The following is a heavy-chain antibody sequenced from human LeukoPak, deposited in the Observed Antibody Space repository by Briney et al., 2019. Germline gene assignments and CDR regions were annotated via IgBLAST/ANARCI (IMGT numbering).Heavy chain of an antibody. J-gene: IGHJ4*02. Sequence: PSETRSLTCSVSGASINSYYWNCIRQSPEKGLEWLGNIHYRGTTNYNPSLKSRVTLSLDSSKSQFALKVTSVTAADTAVYYCARDEFGDFQGFDYWGQGTRVTVSS. CDR1: GASINSYY. CDR2: IHYRGTT. V-gene: IGHV4-59*13. D-gene: IGHD4-17*01. CDR3: ARDEFGDFQGFDY.